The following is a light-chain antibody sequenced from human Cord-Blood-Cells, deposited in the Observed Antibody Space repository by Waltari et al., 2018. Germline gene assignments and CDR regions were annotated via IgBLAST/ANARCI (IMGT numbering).Light chain of an antibody. CDR1: QSVSSN. CDR3: QQYNNWPRT. Sequence: EIVMTQSPATLSVSTGERATLSCRASQSVSSNLAWSQQKPGQAPRLLIYGASTRATGIPARFSGSGSGTEFTLTISSLQSEDFAVYYCQQYNNWPRTFGQGTKVEIK. V-gene: IGKV3-15*01. J-gene: IGKJ1*01. CDR2: GAS.